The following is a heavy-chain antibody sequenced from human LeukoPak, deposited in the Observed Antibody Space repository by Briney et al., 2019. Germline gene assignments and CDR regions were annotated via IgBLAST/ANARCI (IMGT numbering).Heavy chain of an antibody. CDR2: IGGDGTTT. J-gene: IGHJ4*02. V-gene: IGHV3-74*01. CDR3: ASSIVVPGHY. D-gene: IGHD6-19*01. CDR1: GFTFSSYW. Sequence: PGGSLRLSCTASGFTFSSYWMHWVRQAPGKGLVWVSHIGGDGTTTGYADSVKGRFTISRDNAKNTLYLQMNGLRVEDTAVYYCASSIVVPGHYWGQGTLVTVSS.